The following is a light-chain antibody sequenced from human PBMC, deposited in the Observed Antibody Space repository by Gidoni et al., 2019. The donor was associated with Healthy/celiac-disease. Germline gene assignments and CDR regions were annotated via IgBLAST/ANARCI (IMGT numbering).Light chain of an antibody. CDR2: SNN. Sequence: QSVLTQPPSASGTPGQRVTISCSGSSSNIGSNTVNCYQQLPGTAPKLLIYSNNQRPSGVPDRFSGSKSGTSSSLAISGLQSEDEADYYCAAWDDSLNGRLFGGVTKLTVL. CDR1: SSNIGSNT. CDR3: AAWDDSLNGRL. V-gene: IGLV1-44*01. J-gene: IGLJ3*02.